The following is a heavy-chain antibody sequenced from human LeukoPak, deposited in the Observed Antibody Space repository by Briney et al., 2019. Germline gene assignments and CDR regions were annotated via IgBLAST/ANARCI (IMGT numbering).Heavy chain of an antibody. J-gene: IGHJ4*02. CDR1: GFTFSSYG. Sequence: PGGSLRLSCAASGFTFSSYGMHWVRQAPGKGLEWVAFIRHDGSNKYYADSVKGRFTISRDNSKNTLYLQMNSLRAEDTAVYYCAKDPSFRPGYFDYWGQGALVTLSS. CDR2: IRHDGSNK. V-gene: IGHV3-30*02. CDR3: AKDPSFRPGYFDY.